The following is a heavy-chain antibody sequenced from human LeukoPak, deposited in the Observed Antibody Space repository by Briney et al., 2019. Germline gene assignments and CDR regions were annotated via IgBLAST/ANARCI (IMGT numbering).Heavy chain of an antibody. CDR3: ARAYQLPLF. J-gene: IGHJ4*02. CDR1: GFTLTSNA. CDR2: ISYDGSNK. D-gene: IGHD2-2*01. Sequence: GRSLRLSCAASGFTLTSNAMHWVRQAPGKGLEWVAVISYDGSNKYYGDSVKGRFTISRDKSKNALNLQMNSLRAEDTAVYYCARAYQLPLFWGQGTLVTVSS. V-gene: IGHV3-30*04.